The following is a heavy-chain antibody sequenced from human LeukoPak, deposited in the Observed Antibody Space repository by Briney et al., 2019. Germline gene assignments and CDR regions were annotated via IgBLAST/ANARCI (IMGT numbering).Heavy chain of an antibody. J-gene: IGHJ3*02. Sequence: SETLSLTCSVSGGSITTFYWSWIRQPPGKGLEWIGYFSYTGSTDYNLSLKSRVTISVDTSKNQFSLNLTSVTAADTAVYYCARVDCSGGSCYDDAFDIWGQGTMVTVSS. CDR3: ARVDCSGGSCYDDAFDI. V-gene: IGHV4-59*01. CDR2: FSYTGST. D-gene: IGHD2-15*01. CDR1: GGSITTFY.